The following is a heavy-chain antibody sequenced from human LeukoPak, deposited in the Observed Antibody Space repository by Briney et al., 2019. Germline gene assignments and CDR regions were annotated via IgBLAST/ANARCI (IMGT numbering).Heavy chain of an antibody. J-gene: IGHJ3*02. CDR3: AKVSYCSSTSCFGDIVATITTGAFDI. CDR1: GFTVSSNY. D-gene: IGHD2-2*01. Sequence: SGGSLRLSCAASGFTVSSNYMNWVRQAPGKGLEWVSVIYSGGSTYSADSVKGRFIISRDNSKNTLYLQMNSLRAEDTAVYYCAKVSYCSSTSCFGDIVATITTGAFDIWGQGTMVTVSS. V-gene: IGHV3-66*01. CDR2: IYSGGST.